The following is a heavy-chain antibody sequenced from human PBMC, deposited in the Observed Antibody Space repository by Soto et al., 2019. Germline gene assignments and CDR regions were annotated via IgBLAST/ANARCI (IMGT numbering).Heavy chain of an antibody. CDR1: GGSFSGYY. D-gene: IGHD3-10*01. Sequence: SETLSLTCAVYGGSFSGYYWSWIRQPPGKGLEWIGEINHSGSTNYNPSLKSRVTISVDTSKNQFSLKLSSVTAADTAVYYCARGLWIGYWGQGTLVTVSS. CDR2: INHSGST. V-gene: IGHV4-34*01. J-gene: IGHJ4*02. CDR3: ARGLWIGY.